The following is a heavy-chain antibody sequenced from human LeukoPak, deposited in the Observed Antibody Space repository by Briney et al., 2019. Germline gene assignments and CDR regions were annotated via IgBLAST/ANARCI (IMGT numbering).Heavy chain of an antibody. V-gene: IGHV3-30*04. CDR2: ISYDGSNK. Sequence: GGSLRLSCAASGFTLSSYAMHWVRQAPGKGLEWVAVISYDGSNKYYADSVKGRFTISRDNSKNTLYLQMNSLRAEDTAVYYCARDGPAMATITAIDYWGQGTLVTVSS. J-gene: IGHJ4*02. D-gene: IGHD5-24*01. CDR3: ARDGPAMATITAIDY. CDR1: GFTLSSYA.